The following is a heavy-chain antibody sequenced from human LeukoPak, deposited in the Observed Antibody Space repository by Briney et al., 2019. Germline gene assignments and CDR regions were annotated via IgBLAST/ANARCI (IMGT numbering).Heavy chain of an antibody. CDR3: ARLRDYYDSSGYPYDAFDI. D-gene: IGHD3-22*01. V-gene: IGHV1-18*01. CDR1: GYTFTSYG. CDR2: ISAYNGNT. J-gene: IGHJ3*02. Sequence: GASVKVSCKASGYTFTSYGISWVRQAPGQGLEWMGWISAYNGNTNYAQKLQGRVTMTTDTSTSTAYMELRSLRSDDTAVYYCARLRDYYDSSGYPYDAFDIWGQGTMVTVSS.